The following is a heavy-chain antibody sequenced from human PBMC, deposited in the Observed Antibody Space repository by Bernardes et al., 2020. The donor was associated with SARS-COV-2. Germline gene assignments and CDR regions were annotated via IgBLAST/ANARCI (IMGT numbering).Heavy chain of an antibody. CDR1: GGSLSYYY. J-gene: IGHJ6*02. Sequence: SDTLSLTFGVYGGSLSYYYWHWIRQSPEKGLDWIGEVNQSGTAKYSPSLRTRVTISVDMSKNQFSLRLTSLTAADTCFYYCARGDSYAINDGFDVWGRGTAVTVSS. CDR3: ARGDSYAINDGFDV. CDR2: VNQSGTA. D-gene: IGHD3-16*01. V-gene: IGHV4-34*01.